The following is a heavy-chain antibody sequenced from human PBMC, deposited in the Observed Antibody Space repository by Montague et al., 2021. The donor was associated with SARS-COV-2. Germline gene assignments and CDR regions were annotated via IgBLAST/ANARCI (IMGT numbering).Heavy chain of an antibody. V-gene: IGHV6-1*01. CDR1: GDSVSSNRAS. CDR2: TYYRPKWFN. Sequence: CAISGDSVSSNRASWNWIRRSPSRGLEWLGRTYYRPKWFNDYSVSVSSRITIDPDTSKNVFSLHLRSVTPVDTAVYFCARTTALAASADGLDVWGPGTLISVSS. CDR3: ARTTALAASADGLDV. D-gene: IGHD1-1*01. J-gene: IGHJ3*01.